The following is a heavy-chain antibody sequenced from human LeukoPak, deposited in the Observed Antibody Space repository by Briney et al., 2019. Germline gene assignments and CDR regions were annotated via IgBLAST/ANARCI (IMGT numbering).Heavy chain of an antibody. D-gene: IGHD4-17*01. J-gene: IGHJ6*02. CDR3: AREDVTTSGMDV. CDR2: ISSSSSYI. Sequence: GGSPRLSCAASGFTFSSYSMNWVRQAPGKGLEWVSSISSSSSYIYYADSVKGRFTISRDNAKNSLYLQMNSLRAEDTAVYYCAREDVTTSGMDVWGQGTTVTVSS. V-gene: IGHV3-21*01. CDR1: GFTFSSYS.